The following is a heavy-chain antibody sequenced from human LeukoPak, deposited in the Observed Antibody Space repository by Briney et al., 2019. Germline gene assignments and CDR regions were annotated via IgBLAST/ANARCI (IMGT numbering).Heavy chain of an antibody. CDR3: ARGNRPYYYYYMDV. CDR2: INHSGST. V-gene: IGHV4-34*01. D-gene: IGHD2/OR15-2a*01. CDR1: GGSFSGYY. Sequence: SETLSLTCAVYGGSFSGYYWSWIRQPPGKGLEWIGEINHSGSTNYNPSLKSRVTISVDTSKNQFSLKLSSVTAADTAVYYCARGNRPYYYYYMDVWGKGTTVTVSS. J-gene: IGHJ6*03.